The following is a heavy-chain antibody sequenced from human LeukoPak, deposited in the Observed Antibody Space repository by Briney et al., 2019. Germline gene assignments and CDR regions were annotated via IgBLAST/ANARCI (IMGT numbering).Heavy chain of an antibody. CDR2: INGDGGST. D-gene: IGHD2-2*01. V-gene: IGHV3-23*01. CDR3: AKRPNCSTTNCFRFEY. CDR1: GFTFSTYA. J-gene: IGHJ4*02. Sequence: GGSLRLSCAASGFTFSTYAMSWVRQAPGQGLEWVSSINGDGGSTYYAESVKGRFTVSRDNSKNTLYLQMDSLRAEDTAVYYCAKRPNCSTTNCFRFEYWGQGTLVTVSS.